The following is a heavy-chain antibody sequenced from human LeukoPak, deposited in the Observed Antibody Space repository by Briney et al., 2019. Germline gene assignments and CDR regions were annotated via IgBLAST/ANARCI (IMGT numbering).Heavy chain of an antibody. D-gene: IGHD3-10*01. V-gene: IGHV3-23*01. J-gene: IGHJ4*02. CDR2: ISGSGGST. Sequence: PGGSLRLSCAASGFTFSDYYMSWIRQAPGKGLEWVSAISGSGGSTYYADSVKGRFTISRDNSKNTLYLQMNSLRAEDTAVYYCATGNVLLWFGELLTLRYWGQGTLVTVSS. CDR1: GFTFSDYY. CDR3: ATGNVLLWFGELLTLRY.